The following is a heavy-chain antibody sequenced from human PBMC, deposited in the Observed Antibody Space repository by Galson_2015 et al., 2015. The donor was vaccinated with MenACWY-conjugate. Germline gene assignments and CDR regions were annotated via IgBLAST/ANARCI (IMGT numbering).Heavy chain of an antibody. CDR1: GGTFSSYA. Sequence: SVKVSCKGSGGTFSSYAISWVRQAPGQGLEWMGGIIPIFGTANYAQKFQGRVTITADESTSTAYMELSSLRSEDTAVYYCASFLEWLNFDIWGQGTMVTVSS. CDR2: IIPIFGTA. CDR3: ASFLEWLNFDI. J-gene: IGHJ3*02. D-gene: IGHD3-3*01. V-gene: IGHV1-69*13.